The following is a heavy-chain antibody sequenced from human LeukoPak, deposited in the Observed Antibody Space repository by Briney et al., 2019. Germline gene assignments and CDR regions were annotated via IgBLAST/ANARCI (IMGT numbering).Heavy chain of an antibody. D-gene: IGHD3-22*01. V-gene: IGHV1-2*02. CDR3: ARDPQPYYYDSSGYFQH. Sequence: GASVKVSCKASGYTFTGYYMHWVRQVPGQGLEWMGWINPNSGGTNYAQKFQGRVTMTRDTSISTAYMELSRLRSDDTAVYYCARDPQPYYYDSSGYFQHWGQGTLVTVSS. CDR1: GYTFTGYY. J-gene: IGHJ1*01. CDR2: INPNSGGT.